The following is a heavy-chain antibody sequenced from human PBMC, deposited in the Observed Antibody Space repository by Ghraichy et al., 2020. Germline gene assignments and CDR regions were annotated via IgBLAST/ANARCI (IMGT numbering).Heavy chain of an antibody. CDR2: MFYSGST. V-gene: IGHV4-39*07. Sequence: SETLSLTCTVSGGSISSSSYYWGWIRQPPGKGLEWIGSMFYSGSTLYNPSLKSRVTISVDTSKNQVSLRLSSVTAADTAVYYCARRGNGKYYPYSYGMDVWGQGTTVTVSS. D-gene: IGHD3-16*01. J-gene: IGHJ6*02. CDR3: ARRGNGKYYPYSYGMDV. CDR1: GGSISSSSYY.